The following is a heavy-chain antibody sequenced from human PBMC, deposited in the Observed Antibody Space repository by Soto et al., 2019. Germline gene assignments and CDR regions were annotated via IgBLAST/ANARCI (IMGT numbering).Heavy chain of an antibody. Sequence: QITLKESGPTLVKPTQTLTLTCTFSGFSLSTSGVGVGWIRQPPGKALEWLALIYWNDAKRYSASLKSRLTKTKNTSKQHVVLTMTNMDPVDTATYYCAHRAPSYYYDSSGFSLFDYWGQGTLVTVSS. V-gene: IGHV2-5*01. CDR2: IYWNDAK. D-gene: IGHD3-22*01. J-gene: IGHJ4*02. CDR3: AHRAPSYYYDSSGFSLFDY. CDR1: GFSLSTSGVG.